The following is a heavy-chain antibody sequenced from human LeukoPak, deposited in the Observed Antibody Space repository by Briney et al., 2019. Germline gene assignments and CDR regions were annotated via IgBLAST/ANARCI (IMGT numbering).Heavy chain of an antibody. D-gene: IGHD3-3*01. CDR3: ARRRFDDFWSGYPSYFDY. CDR2: INHSGST. CDR1: GGSFSGYY. V-gene: IGHV4-34*01. Sequence: PSETLSLTCAVYGGSFSGYYWSRIRQPPGKGLEWIGEINHSGSTNYNPSLKSRVTISVDTSKNQFSLKLSSVTAADTAVYYCARRRFDDFWSGYPSYFDYWGQGTLVTVSS. J-gene: IGHJ4*02.